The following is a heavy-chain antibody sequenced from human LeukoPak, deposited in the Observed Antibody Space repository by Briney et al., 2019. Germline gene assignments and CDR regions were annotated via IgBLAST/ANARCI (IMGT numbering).Heavy chain of an antibody. CDR1: GYTFTSYD. J-gene: IGHJ6*03. CDR2: MNLNSGNT. D-gene: IGHD6-13*01. Sequence: ASVKVSCKASGYTFTSYDINWVRQATGQGLEWMGWMNLNSGNTGYAQKFQGRVTITRNTSISTAYMELSSLRSEDTAVYYCARGRRVYSSSWHYYCYYMDVWGKGTTVTVSS. CDR3: ARGRRVYSSSWHYYCYYMDV. V-gene: IGHV1-8*03.